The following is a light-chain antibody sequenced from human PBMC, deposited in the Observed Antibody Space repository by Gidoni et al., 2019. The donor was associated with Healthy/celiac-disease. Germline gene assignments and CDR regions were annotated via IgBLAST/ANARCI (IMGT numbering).Light chain of an antibody. J-gene: IGLJ1*01. CDR3: SSYTSSSTLYV. V-gene: IGLV2-14*01. CDR1: SSDVGGYNY. Sequence: QSALTQPASVSGSPGQSITISCTVTSSDVGGYNYVSWYQQHPGKAPKRMIYDVSNRPSGVSNRFSGSKSGNTASLTISGLQAEDEADYYCSSYTSSSTLYVFGTGTKVTVL. CDR2: DVS.